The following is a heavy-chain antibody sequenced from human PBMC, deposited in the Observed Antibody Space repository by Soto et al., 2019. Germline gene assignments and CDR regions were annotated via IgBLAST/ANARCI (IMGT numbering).Heavy chain of an antibody. D-gene: IGHD1-20*01. CDR3: ARDLNNHIDAFDI. CDR2: ISYDGSNK. CDR1: GFTFISYA. J-gene: IGHJ3*02. Sequence: PGGSLRLSCAASGFTFISYAMHWVRQAPCKGLEWVAVISYDGSNKYYADSVKGRFTISRDNSKNTLYLQMNSLRAEDTAVYYCARDLNNHIDAFDIWGQGTMVTVSS. V-gene: IGHV3-30-3*01.